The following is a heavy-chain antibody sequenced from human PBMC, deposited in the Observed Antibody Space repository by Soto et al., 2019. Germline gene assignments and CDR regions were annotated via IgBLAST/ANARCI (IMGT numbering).Heavy chain of an antibody. CDR1: GFTFSSYA. CDR2: ISYDGSNK. CDR3: ARDPGGYCTNGVCYYFDY. Sequence: GGSLRLSCAASGFTFSSYAMHWVRQAPGKGLEWVAVISYDGSNKYYADSVKGRFTISRDNSKNTLYLQMNSLRAEDTAVYYCARDPGGYCTNGVCYYFDYWGQGTLVTVSS. J-gene: IGHJ4*02. V-gene: IGHV3-30*04. D-gene: IGHD2-8*01.